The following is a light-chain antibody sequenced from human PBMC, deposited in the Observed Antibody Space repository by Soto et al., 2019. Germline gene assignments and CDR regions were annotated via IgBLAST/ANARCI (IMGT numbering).Light chain of an antibody. V-gene: IGKV1-39*01. CDR3: QQSFTPPLT. CDR2: VAS. CDR1: QSIGRF. Sequence: DIQMTQSPSSLSASVGDRVTTTCRASQSIGRFLNWHQQKPGKPPNVLINVASTLRSGVPSRFSGSGSGTDFNLTINSLQPEDFATYFCQQSFTPPLTLGGGTKVDIK. J-gene: IGKJ4*01.